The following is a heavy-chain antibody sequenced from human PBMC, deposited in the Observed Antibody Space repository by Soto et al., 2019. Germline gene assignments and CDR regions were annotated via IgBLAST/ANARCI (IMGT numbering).Heavy chain of an antibody. CDR2: IRGSGGST. J-gene: IGHJ4*02. CDR1: GFTFSSYA. D-gene: IGHD5-12*01. Sequence: EVQLLESGGGLVQPGGSLRLSCAASGFTFSSYAMSWVRQAPGKGLEWVSAIRGSGGSTYYADSVKGRFTISRDNSKNTRYLQRNILRADDTAVYYCAKDRDIFAIEQDFAYWGQGTLVTVSS. V-gene: IGHV3-23*01. CDR3: AKDRDIFAIEQDFAY.